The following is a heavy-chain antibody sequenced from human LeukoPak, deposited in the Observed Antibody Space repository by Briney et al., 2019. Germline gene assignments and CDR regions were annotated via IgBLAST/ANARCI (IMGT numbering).Heavy chain of an antibody. CDR1: RFTFSNYA. CDR2: MSGSGGST. V-gene: IGHV3-23*01. Sequence: GGSLRLSCAASRFTFSNYAMSWVRQAPGKGLEWVSGMSGSGGSTYYADSVKGRFTISRDNSKNTLYLQMNSLRAEDTAVYFCARSFLMSFGELLSGGFDVWGQGAMVTVSS. J-gene: IGHJ3*01. D-gene: IGHD3-10*01. CDR3: ARSFLMSFGELLSGGFDV.